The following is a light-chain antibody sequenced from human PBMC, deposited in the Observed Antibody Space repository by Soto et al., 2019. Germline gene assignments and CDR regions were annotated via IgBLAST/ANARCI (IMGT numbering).Light chain of an antibody. CDR2: LNSDGSH. CDR1: SGHSSYA. J-gene: IGLJ2*01. V-gene: IGLV4-69*01. CDR3: QTWGTGIHVV. Sequence: QPVLTQSPSASASLGASVKLTCTLSSGHSSYAIAWHQQQPEKGPRYLMKLNSDGSHNKGDGIPDRFSGSSSGTERYLTTSSLQSEDEADYYCQTWGTGIHVVFGGGTKLTVL.